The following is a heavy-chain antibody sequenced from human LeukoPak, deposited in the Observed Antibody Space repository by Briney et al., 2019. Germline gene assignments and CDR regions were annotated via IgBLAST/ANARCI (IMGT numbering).Heavy chain of an antibody. CDR3: ARDNLPRLVRGVGGPKKENNMDV. D-gene: IGHD3-10*01. V-gene: IGHV1-18*04. CDR2: ISAYNGDT. J-gene: IGHJ6*03. CDR1: GYRFTDFY. Sequence: EASVKVSCKPSGYRFTDFYIHWVRQAPGQGLEWMGWISAYNGDTNYAQNLQGRVTLTTDTSTTTAYMELRSLRSDDTAVYYCARDNLPRLVRGVGGPKKENNMDVWGKGTTVTVS.